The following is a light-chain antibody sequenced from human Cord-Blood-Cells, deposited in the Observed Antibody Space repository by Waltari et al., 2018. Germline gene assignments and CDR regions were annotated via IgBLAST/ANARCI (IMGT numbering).Light chain of an antibody. Sequence: DIMMTQSPLSLPVTPGEPASIPCRSSQSLLHSNGYNYLDWYLQKPGQSPQLLIYLGSNRASGVPDRFSGSGSGTDCTLKISRVEAEDVGVYYCMQALQTPLTFGGGTKVEIK. CDR3: MQALQTPLT. J-gene: IGKJ4*01. CDR1: QSLLHSNGYNY. CDR2: LGS. V-gene: IGKV2-28*01.